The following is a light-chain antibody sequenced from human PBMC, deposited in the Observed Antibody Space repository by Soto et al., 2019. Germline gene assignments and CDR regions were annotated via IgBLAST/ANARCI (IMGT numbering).Light chain of an antibody. CDR2: DND. V-gene: IGLV1-51*01. J-gene: IGLJ2*01. CDR3: GTWDSSLSAVV. Sequence: QSVLTRPPSVSAAPGQTVTISCSGGISNIGNNYVSWYQQVPGTAPKLLIKDNDKRPSEIPDRFSGSKSGTSATLDITGLQTGDEANYYCGTWDSSLSAVVFGGGTKVTVL. CDR1: ISNIGNNY.